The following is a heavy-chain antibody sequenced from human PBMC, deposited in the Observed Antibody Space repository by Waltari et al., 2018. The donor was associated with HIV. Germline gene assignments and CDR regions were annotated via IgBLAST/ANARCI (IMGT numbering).Heavy chain of an antibody. CDR2: ISSGSVYI. D-gene: IGHD5-12*01. V-gene: IGHV3-21*01. J-gene: IGHJ3*02. CDR1: RLTSSSSS. Sequence: EVHLVESGGGLVKPGGSLRLPCAASRLTSSSSSLNWVRQAPGKGLEWVSSISSGSVYISYADSVKGRFTISRDNAKNSLYLQMNSLRAEDTAVYYCARDEAEMATLTAFDIWGQGTMVTVSS. CDR3: ARDEAEMATLTAFDI.